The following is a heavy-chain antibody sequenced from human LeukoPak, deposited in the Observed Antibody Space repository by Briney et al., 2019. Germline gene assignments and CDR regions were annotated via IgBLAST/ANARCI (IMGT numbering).Heavy chain of an antibody. Sequence: QPGGSLTLSCAASGFIFSNHWMHWVRQAPGKGLVWVSRLNLDGTTTSYADSVEGRFTISRDNAKNTLYLQMNSLRVDDTAVYYCARESAGSYWGWGLGTLVTVSS. CDR1: GFIFSNHW. V-gene: IGHV3-74*01. CDR2: LNLDGTTT. J-gene: IGHJ4*02. D-gene: IGHD1-26*01. CDR3: ARESAGSYWG.